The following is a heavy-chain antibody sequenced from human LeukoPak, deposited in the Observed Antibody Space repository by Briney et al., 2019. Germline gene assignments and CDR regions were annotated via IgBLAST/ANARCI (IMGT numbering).Heavy chain of an antibody. V-gene: IGHV4-59*08. J-gene: IGHJ4*02. CDR1: TGSLSSYY. CDR2: IYYIGST. D-gene: IGHD3-10*01. Sequence: SETLSLTCTVSTGSLSSYYWSWVRHPPGEGLGWIGYIYYIGSTNYNPSLKSRVTISGDTSKNQFSLKLSSVTAADTAVYYCASMVRGVMPYCGQGTLVTVSS. CDR3: ASMVRGVMPY.